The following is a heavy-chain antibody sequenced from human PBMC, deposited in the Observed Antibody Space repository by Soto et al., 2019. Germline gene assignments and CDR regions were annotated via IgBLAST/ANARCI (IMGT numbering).Heavy chain of an antibody. J-gene: IGHJ4*02. Sequence: SETLSLTCAVSGGSISSGGYSWSWIRQPPGKGLEWIGYIYHSGSTYYNPSLKSRVTISVDRSKNQFSLKLSSVTAADTAVYYCARRQEMANFDYWGQGTLVTVSS. CDR2: IYHSGST. CDR3: ARRQEMANFDY. D-gene: IGHD5-12*01. V-gene: IGHV4-30-2*01. CDR1: GGSISSGGYS.